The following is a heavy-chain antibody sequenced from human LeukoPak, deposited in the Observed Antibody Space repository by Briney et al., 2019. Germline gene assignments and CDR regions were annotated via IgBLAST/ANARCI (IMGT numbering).Heavy chain of an antibody. D-gene: IGHD2-2*01. CDR2: VNPDGNEK. Sequence: GGSLRLSCAASGVIFSSYWMSWVRQAPGKGLEWVAKVNPDGNEKYYVDSVRGRFTISKDNPKNSVYLQMDSLKAEDTAVYYCARGQYQLLWGKGALIIVSS. CDR3: ARGQYQLL. CDR1: GVIFSSYW. J-gene: IGHJ4*02. V-gene: IGHV3-7*04.